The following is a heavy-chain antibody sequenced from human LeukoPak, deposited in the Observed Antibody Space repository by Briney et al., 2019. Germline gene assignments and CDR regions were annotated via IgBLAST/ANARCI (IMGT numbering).Heavy chain of an antibody. V-gene: IGHV4-61*01. CDR2: VYYSGGGST. D-gene: IGHD3-22*01. CDR3: ARNGNSDGSGYYWSDH. J-gene: IGHJ5*02. CDR1: GDSVSSGTYY. Sequence: SETLSLTCTVSGDSVSSGTYYWSWIRQPPGKGLEWIGYVYYSGGGSTRYNPSLNSRDAISVNPSQNQFSLKLRAVTRADTAEYYCARNGNSDGSGYYWSDHWGQGILVTVSS.